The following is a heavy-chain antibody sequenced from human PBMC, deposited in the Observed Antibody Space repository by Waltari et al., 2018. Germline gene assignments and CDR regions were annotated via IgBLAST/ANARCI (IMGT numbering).Heavy chain of an antibody. CDR1: GFPFSSHA. Sequence: QVQLVESGGGVVQPGRSLRLSCAAPGFPFSSHAMHWVRQAPGKGLEWVAVISYDGSNKYYADSVKGRFTISRDNSKNTLYLQMNSLRAEDTAVYYCAREWVAGPSFDYWGQGTLVTVSS. CDR3: AREWVAGPSFDY. CDR2: ISYDGSNK. D-gene: IGHD6-19*01. J-gene: IGHJ4*02. V-gene: IGHV3-30-3*01.